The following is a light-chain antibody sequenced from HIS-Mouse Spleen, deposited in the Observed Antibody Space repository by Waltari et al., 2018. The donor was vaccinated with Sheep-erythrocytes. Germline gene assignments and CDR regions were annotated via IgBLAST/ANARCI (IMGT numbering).Light chain of an antibody. CDR3: SSYAGINNVV. Sequence: QSALTQPPSASGSPGQSVTISCTGTSSDVGGYNYVSWYQQHPGKAPKLLIYEVSKRPSVVPDRFSGSKSGTTASLTFSWLQAEDESDYYFSSYAGINNVVFVGGTKLTVL. CDR1: SSDVGGYNY. J-gene: IGLJ2*01. CDR2: EVS. V-gene: IGLV2-8*01.